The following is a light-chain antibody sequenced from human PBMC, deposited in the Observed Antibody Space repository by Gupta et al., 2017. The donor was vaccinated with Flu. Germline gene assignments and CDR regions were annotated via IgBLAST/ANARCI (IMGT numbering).Light chain of an antibody. CDR1: QSISSH. CDR2: ASS. CDR3: QQSYSAPRT. V-gene: IGKV1-39*01. Sequence: PSSLSASVGDRVTLTCRASQSISSHLNWYQQQPGKAPNLLIYASSTLRSGVPSRFSGSGSDIEFTLTISSLQPEDFATYYCQQSYSAPRTFGPGTKVDVK. J-gene: IGKJ3*01.